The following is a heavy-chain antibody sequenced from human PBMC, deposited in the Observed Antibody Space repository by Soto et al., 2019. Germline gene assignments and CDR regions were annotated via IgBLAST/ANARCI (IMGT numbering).Heavy chain of an antibody. CDR2: IKQDGSEE. D-gene: IGHD4-17*01. CDR1: VFTFSSYW. Sequence: GGSLRLSCAASVFTFSSYWMSCVRHSPGKWLEWVANIKQDGSEEYYVDSVKGRFTISRDNAKNSLYLQMNSLRAEDTAVYYCASGMPDDYGDYGYYSYGMHVWGQATTVTLSS. CDR3: ASGMPDDYGDYGYYSYGMHV. J-gene: IGHJ6*02. V-gene: IGHV3-7*03.